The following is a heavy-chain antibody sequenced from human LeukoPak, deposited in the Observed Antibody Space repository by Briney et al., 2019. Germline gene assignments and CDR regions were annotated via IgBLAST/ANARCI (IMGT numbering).Heavy chain of an antibody. CDR1: GFTFSSYS. CDR3: AREWQRYYYDSSGHTFDY. CDR2: ISSSSSYI. V-gene: IGHV3-21*01. J-gene: IGHJ4*02. D-gene: IGHD3-22*01. Sequence: PGGSLRLSCAASGFTFSSYSMNWVRQAPGKGLEWVSSISSSSSYIYYADSVKGRFTISRDNAKNSLYLQMNSLRAEDTAVYYCAREWQRYYYDSSGHTFDYWGQGTLVTVSS.